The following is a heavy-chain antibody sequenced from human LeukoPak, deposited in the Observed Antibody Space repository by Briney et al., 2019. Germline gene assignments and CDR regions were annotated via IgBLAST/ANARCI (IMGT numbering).Heavy chain of an antibody. Sequence: SETLSLTCTVSGGSISSYHWSWIRQPPGKGLEWIGYIYYSGSTNYNPSLKSRVTISVDKSKNQFSLKLSSVTAADTAIYYCARVYCSGGSCYTDYWGQGTLVTVSS. D-gene: IGHD2-15*01. V-gene: IGHV4-59*12. CDR1: GGSISSYH. CDR3: ARVYCSGGSCYTDY. J-gene: IGHJ4*02. CDR2: IYYSGST.